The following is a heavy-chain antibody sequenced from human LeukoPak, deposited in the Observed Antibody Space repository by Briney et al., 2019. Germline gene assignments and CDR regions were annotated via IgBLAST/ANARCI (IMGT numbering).Heavy chain of an antibody. Sequence: SETLSLTCAVSGVSINTCCYYWTWIRQPPGKGLEWIGYKYYSGSTRYNSSLRSRITISLDTSKNQFSLRLTSVTAADTAVYYCARGRSYGFDFDSWGQGTLVIVSS. CDR3: ARGRSYGFDFDS. J-gene: IGHJ4*02. V-gene: IGHV4-61*01. CDR2: KYYSGST. CDR1: GVSINTCCYY. D-gene: IGHD3-16*01.